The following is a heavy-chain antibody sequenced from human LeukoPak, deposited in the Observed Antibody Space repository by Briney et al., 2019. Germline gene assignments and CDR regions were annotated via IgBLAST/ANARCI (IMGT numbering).Heavy chain of an antibody. D-gene: IGHD1-14*01. CDR3: ARGLREGYTRPRDNWFDP. Sequence: PSETLSLTCAVHGGSFSGYYWSWIRQPPGKGLEWIGEINHSGSTNYNPSLKSRVTISVDTSKNQFSLKLSSVTAADTAVYCCARGLREGYTRPRDNWFDPWGQGTLVTVSS. V-gene: IGHV4-34*01. CDR1: GGSFSGYY. J-gene: IGHJ5*02. CDR2: INHSGST.